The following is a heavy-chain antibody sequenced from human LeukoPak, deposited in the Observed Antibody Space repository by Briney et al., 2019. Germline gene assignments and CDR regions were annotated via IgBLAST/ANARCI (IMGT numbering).Heavy chain of an antibody. Sequence: PGGSLRLSRAASLFTPISYSVSCVRQAPGRGLEGVSLICSGDGRAFYSASVRGRFTISRDISKNTLYLQINSLAVEDTHVYYCMKEPQQCGADCFSLLDWWGQGTLLTVPS. CDR2: ICSGDGRA. CDR3: MKEPQQCGADCFSLLDW. V-gene: IGHV3-23*01. CDR1: LFTPISYS. J-gene: IGHJ4*02. D-gene: IGHD2-21*02.